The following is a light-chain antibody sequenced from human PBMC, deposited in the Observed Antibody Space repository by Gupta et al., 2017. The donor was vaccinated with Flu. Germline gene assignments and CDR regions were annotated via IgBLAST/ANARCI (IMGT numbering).Light chain of an antibody. CDR1: SSDVGGHNY. CDR3: SSYAGSNTHYV. Sequence: QSALPQPPSASGSPGQSVTISCTGPSSDVGGHNYVSWYQQHPGKAPKLMIYEVSKRPSGVTDRFSGSKSGNTASLTVSGLQAEDEADYYCSSYAGSNTHYVFGTGTKVTVL. V-gene: IGLV2-8*01. CDR2: EVS. J-gene: IGLJ1*01.